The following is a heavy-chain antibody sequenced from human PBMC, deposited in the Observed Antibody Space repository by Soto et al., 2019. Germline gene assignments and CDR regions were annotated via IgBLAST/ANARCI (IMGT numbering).Heavy chain of an antibody. CDR3: ASKFGELLADAFDI. CDR1: RRSIVSRDC. D-gene: IGHD3-10*01. Sequence: SLTRAVYRRSIVSRDCWHCVRHPPGKGLEWIGEIYHTGSTNYNPSLKSRVAISMEKSKNQFSLNLSSVTAADTAVYYCASKFGELLADAFDIWGQGTMVT. J-gene: IGHJ3*02. CDR2: IYHTGST. V-gene: IGHV4-4*02.